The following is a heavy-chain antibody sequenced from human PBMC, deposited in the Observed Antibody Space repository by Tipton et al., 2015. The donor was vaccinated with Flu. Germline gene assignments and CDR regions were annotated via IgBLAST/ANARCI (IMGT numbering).Heavy chain of an antibody. CDR1: GFTFSDYV. Sequence: SLRLSCAASGFTFSDYVMNWVRQAPGKGLEWVSSIFSGGSHIYYADSVKGRFTISRDDAKNALFLQMNSLTAEDTAVYYCARVRTTNWYFFDSWGQGTLVTVSS. CDR3: ARVRTTNWYFFDS. D-gene: IGHD1-1*01. V-gene: IGHV3-21*06. J-gene: IGHJ4*02. CDR2: IFSGGSHI.